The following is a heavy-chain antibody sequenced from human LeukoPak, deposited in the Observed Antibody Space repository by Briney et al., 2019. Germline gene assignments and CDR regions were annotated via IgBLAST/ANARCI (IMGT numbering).Heavy chain of an antibody. D-gene: IGHD3-10*01. V-gene: IGHV1-69*13. CDR2: IIPIFGTA. J-gene: IGHJ6*02. Sequence: SVKVSCKASGYTFTSYGISWVRQAPGQGLEWMGGIIPIFGTANYAQKFQGRVTITADESTSTAYMELSSLRSEDTAVYYCARDDPPHLYRVRGDFYGMDVWGQGTTVTVSS. CDR1: GYTFTSYG. CDR3: ARDDPPHLYRVRGDFYGMDV.